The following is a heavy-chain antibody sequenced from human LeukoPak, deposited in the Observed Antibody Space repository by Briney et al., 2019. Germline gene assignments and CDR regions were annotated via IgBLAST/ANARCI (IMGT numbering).Heavy chain of an antibody. CDR2: IYTSGST. J-gene: IGHJ4*02. CDR3: ARGLGIYYGSGSYYNYFDY. Sequence: SETLSLTCTVSGGSISSYYWSWIRQPAGKGLEWIGRIYTSGSTNYNPSLKSRVTMSVDTSKNQFSLKLSSVTAADTAVYYCARGLGIYYGSGSYYNYFDYWGQGTLVTVSS. V-gene: IGHV4-4*07. D-gene: IGHD3-10*01. CDR1: GGSISSYY.